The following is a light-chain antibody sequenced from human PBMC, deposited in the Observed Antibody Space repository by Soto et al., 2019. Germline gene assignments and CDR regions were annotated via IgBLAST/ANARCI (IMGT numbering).Light chain of an antibody. CDR1: SSDVGSYNL. CDR2: EDS. CDR3: CSYAGNSTYV. V-gene: IGLV2-23*01. Sequence: QSVLTQPASVSGSPGQSITISCTGTSSDVGSYNLVSWYQQHPGKAPKLMIYEDSERPSGVSDRFSGSKSGNTASLTISGLQAEDEADYYCCSYAGNSTYVFGTGTKVTVL. J-gene: IGLJ1*01.